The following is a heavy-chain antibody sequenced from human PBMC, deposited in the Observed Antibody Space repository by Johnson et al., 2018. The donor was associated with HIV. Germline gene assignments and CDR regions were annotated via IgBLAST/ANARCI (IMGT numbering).Heavy chain of an antibody. CDR3: TTELILLLPIGAFDV. CDR2: IKRKSDGGTT. V-gene: IGHV3-15*01. D-gene: IGHD2-15*01. CDR1: GFTFSNAW. Sequence: VQLVESGGGVVRHGGSLRLSCAASGFTFSNAWMSWVRQAPGKGLEWVGRIKRKSDGGTTDYAAPVKGRFSISRDESKSTVYLQMNSRKTEDPAVYYCTTELILLLPIGAFDVWGQGTTVTVSS. J-gene: IGHJ3*01.